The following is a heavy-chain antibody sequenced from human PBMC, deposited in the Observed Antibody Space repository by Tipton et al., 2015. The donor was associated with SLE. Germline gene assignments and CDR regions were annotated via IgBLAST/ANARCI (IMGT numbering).Heavy chain of an antibody. CDR2: ISTYNGNT. CDR1: GYTFTSNG. J-gene: IGHJ4*02. CDR3: ARGGISEYYDSSGYYPFDY. Sequence: QLVQSGAEVREPGASVRVSCKASGYTFTSNGISWVRQAPGQGPEWMGWISTYNGNTNYAQKFQGRVTMTTDTSTTTAYMELRSLRSDDTAVYYCARGGISEYYDSSGYYPFDYWGQGTLVTVSS. V-gene: IGHV1-18*01. D-gene: IGHD3-22*01.